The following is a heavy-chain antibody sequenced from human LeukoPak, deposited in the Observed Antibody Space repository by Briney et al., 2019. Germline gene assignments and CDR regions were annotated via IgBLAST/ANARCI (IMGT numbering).Heavy chain of an antibody. J-gene: IGHJ5*01. V-gene: IGHV3-53*01. CDR1: GFDVGTSY. CDR3: ARWVDS. Sequence: PGGSLRLSCVASGFDVGTSYMNWVRQAPGKGLEWVSLIKSGGGTIYADSVRGRFTISRDTSNNTLYLQMNSLRAEDTAVYYCARWVDSWGRGTLVTVSS. CDR2: IKSGGGT.